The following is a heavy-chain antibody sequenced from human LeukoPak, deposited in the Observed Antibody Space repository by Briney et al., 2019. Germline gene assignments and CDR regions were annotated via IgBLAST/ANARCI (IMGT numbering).Heavy chain of an antibody. Sequence: SETLSLTCAVYGGSFSGYYWSWIRQPPGKGLEWIGYIYYSGSTYYNPSLKSRVTISVDTSKNQFSLKLSSVTAADTAVYYCARHYCSSTSCYTNWFDPWGQGTLVTVSS. CDR1: GGSFSGYY. D-gene: IGHD2-2*02. V-gene: IGHV4-30-4*08. J-gene: IGHJ5*02. CDR3: ARHYCSSTSCYTNWFDP. CDR2: IYYSGST.